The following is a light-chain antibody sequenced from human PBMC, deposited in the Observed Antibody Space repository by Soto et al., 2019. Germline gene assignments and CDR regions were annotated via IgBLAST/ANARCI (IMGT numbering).Light chain of an antibody. CDR2: DGS. CDR1: QSISSW. J-gene: IGKJ1*01. Sequence: DIQMTQSPYALSASVVDRVTITCRASQSISSWLAWYQQKPGKAPRLLIYDGSHLERGVPSRFSGSGSGTEFTLTISDLQPDDLATYYCQQYNNFWTFGPGTKVEI. CDR3: QQYNNFWT. V-gene: IGKV1-5*01.